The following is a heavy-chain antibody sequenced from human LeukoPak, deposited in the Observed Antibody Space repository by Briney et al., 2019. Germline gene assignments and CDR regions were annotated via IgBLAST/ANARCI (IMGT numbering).Heavy chain of an antibody. J-gene: IGHJ5*02. V-gene: IGHV3-7*01. CDR3: ARERGSYLDP. Sequence: PSETLSLTCTVSGGSISSYYWSWIRQPPGKGLEWVANIKQDGSEKYYVDSVKGRFTISRDNAKNSLYLQMNSLRAEDTAVYYCARERGSYLDPWGQGTLVTVSS. CDR2: IKQDGSEK. CDR1: GGSISSYY. D-gene: IGHD1-26*01.